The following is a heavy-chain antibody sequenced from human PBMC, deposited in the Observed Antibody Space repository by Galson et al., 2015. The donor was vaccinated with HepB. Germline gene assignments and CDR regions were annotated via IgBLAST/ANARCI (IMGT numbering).Heavy chain of an antibody. J-gene: IGHJ6*02. D-gene: IGHD3-22*01. Sequence: SLRHSCADSGFTYSSYIMHWVRQAPGKGLEWVSVISSSSSTIYYADSVKGRFSICRDNAKNSLYLQMNSLRAEDTAVYYCARVEGGYYFAYYYGMDVWGQGTTVTVSS. V-gene: IGHV3-48*01. CDR1: GFTYSSYI. CDR3: ARVEGGYYFAYYYGMDV. CDR2: ISSSSSTI.